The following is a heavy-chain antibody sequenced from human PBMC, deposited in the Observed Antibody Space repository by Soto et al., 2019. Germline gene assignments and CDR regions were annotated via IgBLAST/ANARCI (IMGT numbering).Heavy chain of an antibody. J-gene: IGHJ5*02. Sequence: PSETLSLTCTVSGDSISSSNSHWGWTRQPPGKGLEYIGSVYYGGAIFYSGNIYYNPSLKSRVTISVDTSKNQFSLKLSSVTAADTAVYYCARGYVVVVAAWSPLFDPWGQGTLVTVSS. CDR3: ARGYVVVVAAWSPLFDP. D-gene: IGHD2-15*01. CDR1: GDSISSSNSH. CDR2: VYYGGAIFYSGNI. V-gene: IGHV4-39*07.